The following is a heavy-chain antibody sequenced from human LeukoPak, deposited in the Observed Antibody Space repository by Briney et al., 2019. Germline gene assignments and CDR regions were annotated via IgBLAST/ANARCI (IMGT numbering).Heavy chain of an antibody. CDR1: GFTFSRYG. Sequence: GGSLRLSCAASGFTFSRYGMHWVSQAPGKGLEWVSSISGSSSYIYYADSVKGRFTISRDNTKNTLYLQMNSLRGDDTAVYYCAKSYSYYHMDDWGKGTSVTVSS. V-gene: IGHV3-21*04. CDR3: AKSYSYYHMDD. CDR2: ISGSSSYI. J-gene: IGHJ6*03.